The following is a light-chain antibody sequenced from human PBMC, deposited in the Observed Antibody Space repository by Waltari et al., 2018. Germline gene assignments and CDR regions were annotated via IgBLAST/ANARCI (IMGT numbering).Light chain of an antibody. CDR1: SSDVGGYNH. CDR2: DVT. V-gene: IGLV2-11*01. CDR3: SSYAGTYTGV. Sequence: QSALTTPRSVSESPGQSLTISCTGTSSDVGGYNHISWYQHHPGKAPKLIIYDVTKRPSGVPDRFSASKSGNTASLTISGLRAEDEADYYCSSYAGTYTGVFGGGTKLTVL. J-gene: IGLJ3*02.